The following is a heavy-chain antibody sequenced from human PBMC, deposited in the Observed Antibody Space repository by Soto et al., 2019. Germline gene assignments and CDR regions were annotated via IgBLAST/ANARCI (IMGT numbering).Heavy chain of an antibody. J-gene: IGHJ4*02. D-gene: IGHD5-18*01. CDR1: GGSISSGDYY. Sequence: SETLSLTCTVSGGSISSGDYYWSWIRQPPGKGLEWIGYIYYSGSTYYNPSLKSRVTISVDTSKPQFPLKLSSVTAAHTAVYYCARERYSYGPTALFDYWGQGTMVTVSS. CDR2: IYYSGST. CDR3: ARERYSYGPTALFDY. V-gene: IGHV4-30-4*01.